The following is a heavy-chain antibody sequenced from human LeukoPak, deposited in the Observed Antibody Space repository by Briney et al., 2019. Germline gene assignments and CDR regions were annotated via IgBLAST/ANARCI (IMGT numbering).Heavy chain of an antibody. CDR2: ISGSGGST. D-gene: IGHD3-22*01. V-gene: IGHV3-23*01. Sequence: GGSLTLSCAASGFTFSSYAMSWVRQPPGKGLEWVSAISGSGGSTYYADNVNVRFTISRANTKNTLYLQMKSATAEDTDVYYCAKDCDSSSWSYWYFDLWGRGTLVTVSS. CDR1: GFTFSSYA. J-gene: IGHJ2*01. CDR3: AKDCDSSSWSYWYFDL.